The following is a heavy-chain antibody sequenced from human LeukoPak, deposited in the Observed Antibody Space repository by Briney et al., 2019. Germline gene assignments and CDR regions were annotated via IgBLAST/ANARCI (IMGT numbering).Heavy chain of an antibody. CDR1: GFTFSSYW. Sequence: PGGSLRLSYAASGFTFSSYWMHWVRQAPGKGLEWVSGISWNSGSIGYADSVKGRFTISRDNAKNSLYLQMNSLRAEDTALYYCAKGYCSSTSCYSDYWGQGTLVTVSS. J-gene: IGHJ4*02. CDR3: AKGYCSSTSCYSDY. V-gene: IGHV3-9*01. D-gene: IGHD2-2*01. CDR2: ISWNSGSI.